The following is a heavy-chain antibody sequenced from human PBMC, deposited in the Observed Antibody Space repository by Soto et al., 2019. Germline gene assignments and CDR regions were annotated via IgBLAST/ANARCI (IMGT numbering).Heavy chain of an antibody. CDR2: IYDSGNT. CDR1: GASIDSYY. CDR3: ARVFAGMARAGTYSKNYYYGMDV. J-gene: IGHJ6*02. Sequence: PSETLSLTCAVSGASIDSYYWSWIRQPPGKGLEWIGFIYDSGNTNYNPSLQSRGTISLATSKNQVSLKLNSVTAADTATYYCARVFAGMARAGTYSKNYYYGMDVGGQGTSVTVSS. D-gene: IGHD1-1*01. V-gene: IGHV4-59*01.